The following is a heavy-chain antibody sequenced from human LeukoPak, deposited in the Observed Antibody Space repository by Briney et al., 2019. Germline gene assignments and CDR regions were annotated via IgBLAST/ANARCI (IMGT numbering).Heavy chain of an antibody. CDR3: ARDVGDLYCSSTSCYKGDFDY. V-gene: IGHV3-21*01. Sequence: PGGSLRLSCAASGFTVSSYSMNWVRQAPGKGLEWVSSISSSSSYIYYADSVKGRFTISRDNAKNSLYLQMNSLRAEDTAVYYCARDVGDLYCSSTSCYKGDFDYWGQGTLVTVSS. CDR1: GFTVSSYS. J-gene: IGHJ4*02. CDR2: ISSSSSYI. D-gene: IGHD2-2*02.